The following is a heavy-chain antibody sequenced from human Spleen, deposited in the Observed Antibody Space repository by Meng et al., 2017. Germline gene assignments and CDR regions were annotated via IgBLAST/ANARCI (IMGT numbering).Heavy chain of an antibody. CDR1: GFYFNNAW. J-gene: IGHJ4*02. V-gene: IGHV3-15*01. D-gene: IGHD1-26*01. Sequence: GESLKISCAASGFYFNNAWMSWVRQAPGKGLEWVGRIKSNTDGGTAEYAAPVTGRFTISRDDSKSTLYLQMSGLRIDDTGVYYCTWDDKAVSDYWDQGNLVNVDS. CDR3: TWDDKAVSDY. CDR2: IKSNTDGGTA.